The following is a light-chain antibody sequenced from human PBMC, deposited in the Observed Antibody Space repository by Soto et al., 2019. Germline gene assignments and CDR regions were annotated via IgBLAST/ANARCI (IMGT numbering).Light chain of an antibody. CDR1: QSVSNY. CDR2: ATS. V-gene: IGKV1-39*01. Sequence: DIPMTQFPTSLPASVGDRVIITCRACQSVSNYLNWYQQKPGKAPSLLIYATSLLHPGVPSRFSGSGSETNFTLTISGLQPDDFAVYICQHSHSSPYTFGQGTTVEI. CDR3: QHSHSSPYT. J-gene: IGKJ2*01.